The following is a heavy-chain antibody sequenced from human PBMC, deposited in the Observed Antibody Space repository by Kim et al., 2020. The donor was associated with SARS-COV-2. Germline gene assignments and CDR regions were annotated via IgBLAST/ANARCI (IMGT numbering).Heavy chain of an antibody. Sequence: RFTISRDNSKNTLYLQMNSLRAEETAVYYCARDGNTMTTVTTKGYYYMDVWGKGTTVTVSS. J-gene: IGHJ6*03. V-gene: IGHV3-30*01. D-gene: IGHD4-4*01. CDR3: ARDGNTMTTVTTKGYYYMDV.